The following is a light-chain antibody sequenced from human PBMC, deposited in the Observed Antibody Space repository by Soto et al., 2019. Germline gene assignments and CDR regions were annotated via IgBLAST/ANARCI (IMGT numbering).Light chain of an antibody. J-gene: IGKJ5*01. CDR1: QGISSS. Sequence: DIQMTQSPSSVSATVGDRVTITGRASQGISSSLASYQQKPGKATKLLICAASSLQSGVPSRFSGSGSGTEFTITISSLQPEDFATYYCQQANSFPITFGQGTRLEIK. V-gene: IGKV1D-12*01. CDR3: QQANSFPIT. CDR2: AAS.